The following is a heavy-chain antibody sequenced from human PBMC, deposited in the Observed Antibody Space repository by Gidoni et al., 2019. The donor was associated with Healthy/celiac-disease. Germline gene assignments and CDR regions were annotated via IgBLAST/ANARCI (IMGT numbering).Heavy chain of an antibody. V-gene: IGHV3-23*01. D-gene: IGHD4-17*01. Sequence: EVQLLESGGGLVQPGGSLRLSCAASGFHFSSYAMGWVRQAPGKGREWVSGISGIGGSTYYSDSVKGRFTTSRDNAKNTLYLQMNSRRAEDTAVYYCAKEYRGDGDGGHFDLWGRGTLVTVSS. J-gene: IGHJ2*01. CDR3: AKEYRGDGDGGHFDL. CDR1: GFHFSSYA. CDR2: ISGIGGST.